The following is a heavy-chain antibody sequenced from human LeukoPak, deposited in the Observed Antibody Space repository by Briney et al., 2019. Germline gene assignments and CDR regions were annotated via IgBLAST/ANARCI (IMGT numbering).Heavy chain of an antibody. CDR3: ARSGYCSSTSCRNHSYFGY. D-gene: IGHD2-2*01. V-gene: IGHV1-3*01. CDR2: INAGNGNT. CDR1: GYTFTSYA. Sequence: GASVKVSCKASGYTFTSYAMHWVRQAPGQRLEWMGWINAGNGNTKYSQKFQGRVTITRDTSASTAYMELSSLRSEDTAVYYCARSGYCSSTSCRNHSYFGYWGQGTLVTVSS. J-gene: IGHJ4*02.